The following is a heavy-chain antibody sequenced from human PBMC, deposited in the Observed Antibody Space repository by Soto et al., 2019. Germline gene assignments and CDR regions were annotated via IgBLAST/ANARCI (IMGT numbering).Heavy chain of an antibody. Sequence: QPGGSLRLSCAAAGFTFSNCAMNLVRQAAGKGLEGVSTVSGRGGSTYYADSVKGRFTISRDNSKNILYLQMNSLRAEDTAVYYCAKATMTLVVIRLDSWGQGTLVTVSS. CDR2: VSGRGGST. CDR3: AKATMTLVVIRLDS. CDR1: GFTFSNCA. J-gene: IGHJ4*02. D-gene: IGHD3-22*01. V-gene: IGHV3-23*01.